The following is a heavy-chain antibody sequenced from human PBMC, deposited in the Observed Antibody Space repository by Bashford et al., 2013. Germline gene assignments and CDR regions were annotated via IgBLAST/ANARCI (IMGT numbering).Heavy chain of an antibody. V-gene: IGHV4-4*02. J-gene: IGHJ4*02. CDR3: ARHGRVAGPSYFDY. D-gene: IGHD6-19*01. CDR2: IYHGGTT. Sequence: SETLSLTCAVTGGSISSSNWWSWVRQPPGKGLEWIGEIYHGGTTNYNPSLKSRVTISMDTSKNQFSLNLGSATAADTAVYYCARHGRVAGPSYFDYWGQGTLVTVSS. CDR1: GGSISSSNW.